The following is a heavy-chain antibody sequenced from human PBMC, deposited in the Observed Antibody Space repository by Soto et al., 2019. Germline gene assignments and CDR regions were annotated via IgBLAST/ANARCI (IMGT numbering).Heavy chain of an antibody. Sequence: SETLSLTCAGYGGSFITYYWSWVRQTPGKGLEWIGEISHSGNTNYNPSLKSRVIMSVDTSKNQFSLKLSSVTAADTAVYYCRVTLFMGTDVFDIWGQGTRVTVSS. CDR3: RVTLFMGTDVFDI. CDR1: GGSFITYY. D-gene: IGHD5-18*01. J-gene: IGHJ3*02. V-gene: IGHV4-34*01. CDR2: ISHSGNT.